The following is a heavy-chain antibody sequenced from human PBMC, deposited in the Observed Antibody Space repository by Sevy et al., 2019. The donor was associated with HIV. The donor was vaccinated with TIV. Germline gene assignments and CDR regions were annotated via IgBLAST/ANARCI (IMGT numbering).Heavy chain of an antibody. CDR2: VYYTGTT. V-gene: IGHV4-39*01. CDR3: AGSYYNFWNGYYNPFDS. Sequence: SETLSLTCAVSGDSISSNNYYWGWIRQSAGKRQEWIGIVYYTGTTYYNPSLKSRVTISVDTSKSQFSLRLSSVTAADTAVYFCAGSYYNFWNGYYNPFDSWGQGTLVTVSS. CDR1: GDSISSNNYY. J-gene: IGHJ4*02. D-gene: IGHD3-3*01.